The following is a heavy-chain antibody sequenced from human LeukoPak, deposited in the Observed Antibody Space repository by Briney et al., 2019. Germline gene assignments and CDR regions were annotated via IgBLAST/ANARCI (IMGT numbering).Heavy chain of an antibody. CDR3: ARGYCSGGSCYTPFDY. V-gene: IGHV1-69*13. D-gene: IGHD2-15*01. J-gene: IGHJ4*02. Sequence: SVKVSCKASGGTFSSYAISWVRQAPGQGLEWMGGIIPIFGTANYAQKFQGRVTITADESTSTAYMELSSLRSDDTAVYYCARGYCSGGSCYTPFDYWGQGTLVTVSS. CDR1: GGTFSSYA. CDR2: IIPIFGTA.